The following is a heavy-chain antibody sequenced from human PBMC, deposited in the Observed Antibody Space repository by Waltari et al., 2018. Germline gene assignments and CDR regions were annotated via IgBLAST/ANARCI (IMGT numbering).Heavy chain of an antibody. CDR1: GFTFSSYS. J-gene: IGHJ3*02. V-gene: IGHV3-21*01. CDR2: ISSSRSYI. CDR3: ARDQRKGAFDI. Sequence: EVQLVESGGGLVKPGGSLRLSCAASGFTFSSYSMNWVRQAPGKGLEWFSSISSSRSYIYDADSVKGRFTISRDNAKNSLYLQMSSLRAEDTAVYYCARDQRKGAFDIWGQGTMVTVSS.